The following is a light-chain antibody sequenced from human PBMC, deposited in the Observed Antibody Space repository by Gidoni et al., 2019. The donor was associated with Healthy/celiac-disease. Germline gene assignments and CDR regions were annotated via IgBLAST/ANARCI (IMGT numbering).Light chain of an antibody. CDR3: QQYNNWPLT. CDR1: QSVSSN. V-gene: IGKV3-15*01. CDR2: GAS. J-gene: IGKJ4*01. Sequence: EIVMTQPPATLSVSPGERATLSCRASQSVSSNLAWYQQKPGQAPRLLLYGASTRATGIPARFSGSGSETEFTLTISSLQSEDFAVYCCQQYNNWPLTFGGGTKVEIK.